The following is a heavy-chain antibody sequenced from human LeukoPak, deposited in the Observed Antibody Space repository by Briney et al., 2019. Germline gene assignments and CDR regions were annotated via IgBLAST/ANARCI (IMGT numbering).Heavy chain of an antibody. CDR3: ARSRDGYNKIKPYSFDY. V-gene: IGHV1-69*13. CDR1: GGTFSSYA. D-gene: IGHD5-24*01. CDR2: ITPIFGTA. J-gene: IGHJ4*02. Sequence: WASVKVSCKASGGTFSSYAISWVRQAPGQGLEWMGGITPIFGTANYAQKFQGRVPITADESTSTAYMELSSLRSEDTAVYYCARSRDGYNKIKPYSFDYWGQGTLVTVSS.